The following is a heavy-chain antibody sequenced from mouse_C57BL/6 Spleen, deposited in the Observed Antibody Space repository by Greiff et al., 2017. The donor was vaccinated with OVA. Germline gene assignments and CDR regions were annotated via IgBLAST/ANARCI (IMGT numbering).Heavy chain of an antibody. Sequence: VQLQQPGAELVRPGSSVKLSCKASGYTFTSYWMHWVKQRPIQGLEWIGNIDPSDSETHYNQKFKDKATLTVDKSSSTAYMQLSSLTSEDSAVYYCARYYGNYGGFAYWGQGTLVTVSA. V-gene: IGHV1-52*01. CDR3: ARYYGNYGGFAY. D-gene: IGHD2-1*01. CDR1: GYTFTSYW. CDR2: IDPSDSET. J-gene: IGHJ3*01.